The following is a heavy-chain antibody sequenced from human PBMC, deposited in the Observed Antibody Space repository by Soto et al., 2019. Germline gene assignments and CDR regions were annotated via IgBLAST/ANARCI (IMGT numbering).Heavy chain of an antibody. Sequence: QVQLQESGPGLVKPSQTLSLTCTVSGGSISSGGYYWSWIRQHPGKVLEWIGYIYYSGRTYYNPSLKSRVTISVATSKNQFSLKLSSVTAADTAVYYWARGRVDREVYGQWGQGTLVTVSS. V-gene: IGHV4-31*03. CDR2: IYYSGRT. D-gene: IGHD3-10*01. J-gene: IGHJ4*02. CDR1: GGSISSGGYY. CDR3: ARGRVDREVYGQ.